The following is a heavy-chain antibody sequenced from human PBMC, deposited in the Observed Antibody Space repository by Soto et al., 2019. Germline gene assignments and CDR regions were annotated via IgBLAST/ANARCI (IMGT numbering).Heavy chain of an antibody. CDR1: GDSISSSTYY. D-gene: IGHD6-6*01. V-gene: IGHV4-39*01. J-gene: IGHJ5*02. CDR2: IFYSGST. Sequence: SETLSLTCTVSGDSISSSTYYWGWIRQPPGKGLEWIGSIFYSGSTYYNPSLKSRVTISVDTSKNQFSLKLSSVTASDTGVYYCARHVHEKLVRVYWLDPWGQGTLVTVSS. CDR3: ARHVHEKLVRVYWLDP.